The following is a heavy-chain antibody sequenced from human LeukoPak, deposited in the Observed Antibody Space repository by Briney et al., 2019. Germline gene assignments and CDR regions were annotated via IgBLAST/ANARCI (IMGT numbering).Heavy chain of an antibody. V-gene: IGHV1-46*01. J-gene: IGHJ4*02. CDR2: IDPNSGST. CDR1: GYTFTGYY. CDR3: ARDQEGFDY. Sequence: ASVKVSCKASGYTFTGYYMHWVRQAPGQGLEWVGRIDPNSGSTSYAQKFQGRVTVTRDTSTSTVHMELSGLRSEDTAVYYCARDQEGFDYWGQGTLVTVSS.